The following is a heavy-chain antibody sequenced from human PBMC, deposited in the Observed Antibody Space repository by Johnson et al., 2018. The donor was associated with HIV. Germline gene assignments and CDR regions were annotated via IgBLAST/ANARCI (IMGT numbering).Heavy chain of an antibody. D-gene: IGHD6-13*01. CDR1: GFTFDDYA. Sequence: VQLVESGGVVVQPGGSLRLSCAASGFTFDDYAMHLVRQAPGKGLEWVSLISWDGGSTYYADSVKGRFTISRDNSKNSLYLQMNSLRAEDTALYYCASPGSAGSDAFDIWGQGTMVTVSS. CDR3: ASPGSAGSDAFDI. V-gene: IGHV3-43D*03. J-gene: IGHJ3*02. CDR2: ISWDGGST.